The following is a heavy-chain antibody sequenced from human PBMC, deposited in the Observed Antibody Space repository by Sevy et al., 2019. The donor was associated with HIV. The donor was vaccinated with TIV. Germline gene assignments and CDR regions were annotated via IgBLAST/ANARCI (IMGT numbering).Heavy chain of an antibody. Sequence: GGSLRLSCAASGFTFSSYNRNWVRQPPGKGLEWVSYITSSRSTILNPASVKGLFTNSRDNAKNSLFLQMNSLRAEDTAVYYCARAGGDTAYAMDVWGQGTTVTVSS. V-gene: IGHV3-48*01. CDR3: ARAGGDTAYAMDV. D-gene: IGHD2-21*01. J-gene: IGHJ6*02. CDR2: ITSSRSTI. CDR1: GFTFSSYN.